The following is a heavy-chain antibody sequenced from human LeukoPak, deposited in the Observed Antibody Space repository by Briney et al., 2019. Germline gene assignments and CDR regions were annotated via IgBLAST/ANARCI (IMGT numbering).Heavy chain of an antibody. CDR2: ISSSSTYI. CDR1: GFTFSSCS. CDR3: ARGVNYYDSSGYYYFDY. D-gene: IGHD3-22*01. Sequence: GGSLRLSCAASGFTFSSCSMNWVRQAPGKGLEWVSSISSSSTYIYYADSVKGRFTISRDNAKNSLYLQMNSLRAEDTAVYYCARGVNYYDSSGYYYFDYWGQGTLVTVSS. J-gene: IGHJ4*02. V-gene: IGHV3-21*01.